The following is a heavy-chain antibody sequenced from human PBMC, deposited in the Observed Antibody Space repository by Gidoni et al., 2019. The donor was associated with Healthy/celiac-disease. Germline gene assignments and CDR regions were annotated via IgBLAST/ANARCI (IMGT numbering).Heavy chain of an antibody. Sequence: QVQLQQWGAGLLKPSETLSLTCAVYGGSFSGYYWSWIRQPPGQGLEWIGEINHSGSTNYNPSLKSRVTISVDTSKNQFSLKLSSVTAADTAVYYCARGGGGSSEGFDYWGQGTLVTVSS. J-gene: IGHJ4*02. D-gene: IGHD3-16*01. CDR1: GGSFSGYY. CDR3: ARGGGGSSEGFDY. CDR2: INHSGST. V-gene: IGHV4-34*01.